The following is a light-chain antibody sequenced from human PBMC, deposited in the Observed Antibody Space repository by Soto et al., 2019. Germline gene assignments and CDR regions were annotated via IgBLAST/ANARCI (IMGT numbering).Light chain of an antibody. V-gene: IGLV9-49*01. CDR3: GADHGSGSNFDVV. Sequence: QLVLTQPPSASASLGASVTLTCTLSSGYSNYKVDSYQQRPGKGPRFVMRVGTGGIVGSKGDGIPDRFSVLGSGLNRYLTIKNIQEEDESDYHCGADHGSGSNFDVVFGGGTKLTVL. CDR2: VGTGGIVG. J-gene: IGLJ2*01. CDR1: SGYSNYK.